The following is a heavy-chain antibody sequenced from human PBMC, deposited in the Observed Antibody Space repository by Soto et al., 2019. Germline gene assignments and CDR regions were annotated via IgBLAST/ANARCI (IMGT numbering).Heavy chain of an antibody. CDR1: GGTFDHAA. D-gene: IGHD3-9*01. CDR3: ARQIFAVDY. V-gene: IGHV1-69*01. CDR2: INPMFNST. J-gene: IGHJ4*02. Sequence: QVQLVQSGAEVKKPGSSVKVSCEAPGGTFDHAAITWVRQAPGQGLEWMGGINPMFNSTHYAQKFQGRVTITADAATSTAFMELRRLRSDDTAVYYCARQIFAVDYWGQGTLLIVSS.